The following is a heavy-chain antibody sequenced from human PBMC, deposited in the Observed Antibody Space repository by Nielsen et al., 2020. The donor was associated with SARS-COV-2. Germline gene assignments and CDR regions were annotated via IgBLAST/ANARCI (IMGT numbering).Heavy chain of an antibody. CDR3: AKLSGSYETSDY. CDR2: ISWNSGSI. V-gene: IGHV3-9*01. CDR1: GFTFDDYA. Sequence: LSLSCAASGFTFDDYAMHWVRQAPGKGLEWVSGISWNSGSIGYADSVKGRFTISRDNAKNSLYLQMNSLRAEDTALYYCAKLSGSYETSDYWGQGTLVTVSS. D-gene: IGHD1-26*01. J-gene: IGHJ4*02.